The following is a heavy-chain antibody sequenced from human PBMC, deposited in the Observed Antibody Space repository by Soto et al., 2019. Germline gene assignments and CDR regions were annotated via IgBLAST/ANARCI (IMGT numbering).Heavy chain of an antibody. CDR3: ARGGWTTYYSPFFDY. D-gene: IGHD3-10*01. Sequence: QITLKESGPTLVKPTQTLTLTCTFSGFSLSSNGVGVGWIRQPPGKALEWLALIYWDDDKRYSPSLKSRLTITKDTSKNQVVLTLTKLDTVDTATYYCARGGWTTYYSPFFDYWGHGTLVTVSS. J-gene: IGHJ4*01. CDR1: GFSLSSNGVG. CDR2: IYWDDDK. V-gene: IGHV2-5*02.